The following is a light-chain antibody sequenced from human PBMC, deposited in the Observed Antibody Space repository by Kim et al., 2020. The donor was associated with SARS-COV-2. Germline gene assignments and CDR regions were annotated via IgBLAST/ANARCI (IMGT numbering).Light chain of an antibody. CDR3: QQVHTTPLLT. CDR2: AAS. Sequence: DIQMTQSPSSLAASVGDRVTISRRASQSIGTYLNWYQQKPGKPPKLLIYAASTLQSGIPSRFSGSGSGTDFTLTISSLQPENFATYYCQQVHTTPLLTFGGGAKVEIK. J-gene: IGKJ4*01. V-gene: IGKV1-39*01. CDR1: QSIGTY.